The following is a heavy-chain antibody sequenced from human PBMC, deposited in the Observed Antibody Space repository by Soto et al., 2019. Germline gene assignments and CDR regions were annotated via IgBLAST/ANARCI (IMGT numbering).Heavy chain of an antibody. J-gene: IGHJ4*02. CDR2: IIPIFGTK. CDR3: AVGLYCGGGCYSHFDY. Sequence: VQLVQSGAEVKKPGSSVKVSCKASGGTFSNYPFIWVRQAPGQGLDWMVGIIPIFGTKDYGQRFQGRVTITADESTNTAYMELSSLRSDDTAVYYCAVGLYCGGGCYSHFDYWGQGTLVTVSS. D-gene: IGHD2-21*02. CDR1: GGTFSNYP. V-gene: IGHV1-69*01.